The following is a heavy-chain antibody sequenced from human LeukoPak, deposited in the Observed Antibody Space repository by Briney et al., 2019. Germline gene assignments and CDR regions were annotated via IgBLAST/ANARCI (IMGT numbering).Heavy chain of an antibody. CDR3: ARDAHMTYSSSWYYFDY. D-gene: IGHD6-13*01. Sequence: GRSLRLSCAASGFTFSSYAMHWVRQAPGKGLEWVAVISYDGSNKYYADSVKGRFTISRDNSKNTLYLQMNSLRAEDTAVYYCARDAHMTYSSSWYYFDYWGQGTLVTVSS. CDR2: ISYDGSNK. J-gene: IGHJ4*02. V-gene: IGHV3-30-3*01. CDR1: GFTFSSYA.